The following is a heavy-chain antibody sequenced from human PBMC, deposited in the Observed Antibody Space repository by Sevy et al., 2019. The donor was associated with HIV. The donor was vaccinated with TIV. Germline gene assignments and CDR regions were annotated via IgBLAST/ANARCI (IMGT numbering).Heavy chain of an antibody. CDR3: AREGCTKPHDY. D-gene: IGHD2-8*01. Sequence: GGSLRLSCAASGFTFSKYSMSWVRQPPGKGLEWVSTLSFGCGEINYADSVKGRFTISRDKSKSSVYLQMNNLRLEDTGVYYCAREGCTKPHDYWGQGTLVTVSS. CDR2: LSFGCGEI. V-gene: IGHV3-23*01. J-gene: IGHJ4*02. CDR1: GFTFSKYS.